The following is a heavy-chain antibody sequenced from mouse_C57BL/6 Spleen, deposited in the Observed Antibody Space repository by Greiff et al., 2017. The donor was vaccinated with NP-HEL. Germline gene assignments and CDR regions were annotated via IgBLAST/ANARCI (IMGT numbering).Heavy chain of an antibody. Sequence: EVQRVESGAELVRPGASVKLSCTASGFNIKDDYMHWVKQRPEQGLEWIGWIDPENGDTEYASKFQGKATITADTSSNTAYLQLSSLTSEDTAVYYCTRRYYSNYWGQGTTLTVSS. CDR1: GFNIKDDY. J-gene: IGHJ2*01. D-gene: IGHD2-5*01. CDR3: TRRYYSNY. CDR2: IDPENGDT. V-gene: IGHV14-4*01.